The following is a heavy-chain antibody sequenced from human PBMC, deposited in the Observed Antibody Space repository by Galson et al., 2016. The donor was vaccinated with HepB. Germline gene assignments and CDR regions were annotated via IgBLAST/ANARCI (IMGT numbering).Heavy chain of an antibody. CDR1: GFTFSTYW. CDR3: ARPVSADEGLGN. CDR2: IKPDGTTK. J-gene: IGHJ4*02. V-gene: IGHV3-7*01. D-gene: IGHD2-8*01. Sequence: SLRLSCAASGFTFSTYWMNWVRQAPGKGLEWVANIKPDGTTKNYVGSVRGRFTIARDNAKNSLYLQMNSLRPEDTATYYCARPVSADEGLGNWGQGTLVTVSS.